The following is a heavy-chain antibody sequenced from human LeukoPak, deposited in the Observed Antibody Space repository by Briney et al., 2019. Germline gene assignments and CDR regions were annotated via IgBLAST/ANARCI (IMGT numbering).Heavy chain of an antibody. Sequence: SVKVSCKASGGTFSSYTISWVRQAPGQGLEWMGRIIPILGIANYAQKFRGRVTITADKSTSTAYMELSSLRSEDTAVYYCAREPYCSSTSCYTDWFDPWGQGTLVTVSS. CDR1: GGTFSSYT. D-gene: IGHD2-2*02. V-gene: IGHV1-69*04. CDR3: AREPYCSSTSCYTDWFDP. CDR2: IIPILGIA. J-gene: IGHJ5*02.